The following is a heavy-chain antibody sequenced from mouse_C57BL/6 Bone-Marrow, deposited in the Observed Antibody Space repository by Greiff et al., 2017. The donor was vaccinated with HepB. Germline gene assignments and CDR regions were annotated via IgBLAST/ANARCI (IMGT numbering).Heavy chain of an antibody. J-gene: IGHJ2*01. V-gene: IGHV1-50*01. D-gene: IGHD1-1*01. Sequence: QVQLQQPGAELVKPGASVKLSCKASGYTFTSYWMQWVKQRPGQGLEWIGEIDPSDSYTNYNQKFKGKATLTVDTSSSTAYMQLSNLTSEDSAVYYCAREDGSSFFDYWGQGTTLTVSS. CDR1: GYTFTSYW. CDR2: IDPSDSYT. CDR3: AREDGSSFFDY.